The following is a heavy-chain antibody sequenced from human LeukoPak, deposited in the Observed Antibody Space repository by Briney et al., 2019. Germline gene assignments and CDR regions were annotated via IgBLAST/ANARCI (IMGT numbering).Heavy chain of an antibody. CDR1: GFTFSTYE. Sequence: GGSLRLSCVVSGFTFSTYEMYWVRQAPGKGLEWVSYITTGSTIYYSDSVKGRFTISRDNAKNSLYLQMNSLRAEDTAVYYCARGGYCSGGICYKWNAFDMWGQGTMVTVSS. D-gene: IGHD2-15*01. CDR2: ITTGSTI. CDR3: ARGGYCSGGICYKWNAFDM. J-gene: IGHJ3*02. V-gene: IGHV3-48*03.